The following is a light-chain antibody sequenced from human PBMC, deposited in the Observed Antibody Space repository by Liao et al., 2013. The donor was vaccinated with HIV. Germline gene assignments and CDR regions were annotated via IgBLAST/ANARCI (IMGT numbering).Light chain of an antibody. V-gene: IGLV3-21*01. CDR2: SDS. J-gene: IGLJ3*02. Sequence: SYELTQPPSVSVAPGKTASITCGGNNIGRKSVHWYQQRPGQAPVVVMHSDSDRPSGIPERFSGSNAGNTATLTISRVEAGDEADYYCHVWESSDHGVFGGGTKLTVL. CDR3: HVWESSDHGV. CDR1: NIGRKS.